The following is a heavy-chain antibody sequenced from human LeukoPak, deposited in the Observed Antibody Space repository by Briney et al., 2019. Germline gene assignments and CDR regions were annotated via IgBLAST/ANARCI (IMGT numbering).Heavy chain of an antibody. Sequence: SETLSLTCTVSGYSISSGYYWGWIRQPAGKGLEWIGRIYTSGGTNYNPSPKSRVTISVDTSKNQFSLNLSSVTAADTAVYYCARDAGHQLSRRYYYAMDVWGQGTTVTVSS. V-gene: IGHV4-61*02. CDR2: IYTSGGT. D-gene: IGHD2-2*01. J-gene: IGHJ6*02. CDR1: GYSISSGYY. CDR3: ARDAGHQLSRRYYYAMDV.